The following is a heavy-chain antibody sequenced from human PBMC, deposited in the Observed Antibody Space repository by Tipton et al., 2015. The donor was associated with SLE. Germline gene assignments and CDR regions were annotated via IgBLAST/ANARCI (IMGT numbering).Heavy chain of an antibody. CDR2: IWYDGSNK. Sequence: SLRLSCAASGFTFSSYGMHWVRQAPGKGLEWVAVIWYDGSNKYYADSVKGRFTISRDNSKNTLYLQMNSLRAEDTAVYYCARGLERHDAFDIWGQGTMVTVSS. J-gene: IGHJ3*02. V-gene: IGHV3-33*01. D-gene: IGHD1-1*01. CDR1: GFTFSSYG. CDR3: ARGLERHDAFDI.